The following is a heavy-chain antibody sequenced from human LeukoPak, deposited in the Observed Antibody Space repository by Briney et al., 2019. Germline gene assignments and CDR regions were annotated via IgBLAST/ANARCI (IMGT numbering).Heavy chain of an antibody. CDR3: ARAEGSGSYIVGYYCYMDV. CDR1: GGSISSYY. J-gene: IGHJ6*03. Sequence: SETLSLTCTVSGGSISSYYWSWIRQPAGKGLEWIGRIYISGSTNYNPSLKSQVTMSVDTSKNQFSLKLSSVTAADTAVYYCARAEGSGSYIVGYYCYMDVWGKGTTVSVSS. V-gene: IGHV4-4*07. D-gene: IGHD3-10*01. CDR2: IYISGST.